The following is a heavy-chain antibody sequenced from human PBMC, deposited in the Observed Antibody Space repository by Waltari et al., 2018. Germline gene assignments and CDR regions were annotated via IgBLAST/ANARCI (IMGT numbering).Heavy chain of an antibody. Sequence: QVQLQQWGAGLLKPSETLSLTCAVYGGSFSGYYWSWIRQPPGKGLEWIGEIHHSGSTNDNPSVKSRVTISVDTSKNQFSRKLSSVTAADTAVYYCARVQYYEGPDYWGQGTLVTVSS. CDR1: GGSFSGYY. D-gene: IGHD3-22*01. V-gene: IGHV4-34*01. CDR2: IHHSGST. CDR3: ARVQYYEGPDY. J-gene: IGHJ4*02.